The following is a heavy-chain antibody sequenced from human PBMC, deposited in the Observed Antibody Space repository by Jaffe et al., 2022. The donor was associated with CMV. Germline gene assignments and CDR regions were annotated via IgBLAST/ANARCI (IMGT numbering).Heavy chain of an antibody. CDR2: IWYDGSNK. CDR1: GFTFSSYG. D-gene: IGHD6-13*01. V-gene: IGHV3-33*01. Sequence: QVQLVESGGGVVQPGRSLRLSCAASGFTFSSYGMHWVRQAPGKGLEWVAVIWYDGSNKYYADSVKGRFTISRDNSKNTLYLQMNSLRAEDTAVYYCARDHDGYSSSWYYYYGMDVWGQGTTVTVSS. CDR3: ARDHDGYSSSWYYYYGMDV. J-gene: IGHJ6*02.